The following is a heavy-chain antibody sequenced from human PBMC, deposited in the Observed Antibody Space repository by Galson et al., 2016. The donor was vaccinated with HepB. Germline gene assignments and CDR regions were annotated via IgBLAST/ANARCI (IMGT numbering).Heavy chain of an antibody. J-gene: IGHJ4*02. CDR3: ARDRHDFWSGYYTVPGGGGY. V-gene: IGHV1-18*04. CDR2: ISAYNGIT. D-gene: IGHD3-3*01. CDR1: GYTFTNYG. Sequence: SVKVSCKASGYTFTNYGISWVRQAPGQGLEWMGWISAYNGITNYEQKLQGRVTMTTDTSTNTAYLEMRSLRSDDTAVYYCARDRHDFWSGYYTVPGGGGYWGQGTLVTVSS.